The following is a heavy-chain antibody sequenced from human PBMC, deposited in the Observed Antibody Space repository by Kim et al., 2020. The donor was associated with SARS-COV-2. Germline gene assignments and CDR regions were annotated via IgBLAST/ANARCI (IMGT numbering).Heavy chain of an antibody. CDR1: GFTVSSNY. CDR2: IYSGGST. V-gene: IGHV3-53*01. CDR3: ARTGTFYYYYGMDV. J-gene: IGHJ6*02. D-gene: IGHD6-13*01. Sequence: GGSLRLSCAASGFTVSSNYMSWVRQAPGKGLEWVSVIYSGGSTYYADSVKGRFTISRDNSKNTLYLQMNSLRAEDTAVYYCARTGTFYYYYGMDVWGQGTTVTVSS.